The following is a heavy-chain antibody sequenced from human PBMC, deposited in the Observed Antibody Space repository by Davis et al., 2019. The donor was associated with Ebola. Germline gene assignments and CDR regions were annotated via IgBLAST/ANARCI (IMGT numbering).Heavy chain of an antibody. D-gene: IGHD5-12*01. CDR3: VRGWLRSKFDY. CDR1: GDSVSTAG. J-gene: IGHJ4*02. CDR2: TYYYRSKWYI. V-gene: IGHV6-1*01. Sequence: HSQTLSLTCAISGDSVSTAGWNWIRQSPSRGLEWLGRTYYYRSKWYIDYEESVKSRIIINPDTSKNQLSLQVNSVTPEDTAVYYCVRGWLRSKFDYWGRGTLVTVSS.